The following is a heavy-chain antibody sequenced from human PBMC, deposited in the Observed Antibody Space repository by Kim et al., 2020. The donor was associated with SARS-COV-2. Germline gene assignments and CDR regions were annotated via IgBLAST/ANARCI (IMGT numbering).Heavy chain of an antibody. Sequence: GGSLRLSCVGSGFAFSTSWMTWVRQVPGKGLEWVANIKEEGRDTYYVDSVKGRCTIPRDNAKSSVYLQMNSLRAEDTAVYYCERDPYDSSGYGAFDYWGQGTLVTVAS. D-gene: IGHD3-22*01. V-gene: IGHV3-7*01. J-gene: IGHJ4*02. CDR3: ERDPYDSSGYGAFDY. CDR1: GFAFSTSW. CDR2: IKEEGRDT.